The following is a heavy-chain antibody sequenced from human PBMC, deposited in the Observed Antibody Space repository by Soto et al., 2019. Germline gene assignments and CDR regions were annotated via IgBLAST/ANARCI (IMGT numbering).Heavy chain of an antibody. Sequence: EVQLVESGGGLVQPGGSLRLSCAASGFTFSSYWMHWDRQTPGKGLVWVSRINSDGSTTSYADSVKGRFTISRDNAKNTLFLQMNSLRAEDTAVYYCARVAVTQYHFDYWGQGTLVTVSS. V-gene: IGHV3-74*01. J-gene: IGHJ4*02. CDR1: GFTFSSYW. CDR2: INSDGSTT. CDR3: ARVAVTQYHFDY. D-gene: IGHD2-21*02.